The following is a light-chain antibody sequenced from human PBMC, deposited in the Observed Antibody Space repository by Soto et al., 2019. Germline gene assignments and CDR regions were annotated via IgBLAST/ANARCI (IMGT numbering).Light chain of an antibody. V-gene: IGLV2-14*01. CDR3: SSYTSSSTRV. CDR1: SSAVGGYNY. J-gene: IGLJ1*01. Sequence: QSALTQPASVSGSPGQSITISCLGTSSAVGGYNYVSWYQQHPGKAPKLMIYEVSNRPSGVSNRFSGSKSGNTASLTISGLQAEDEADYYCSSYTSSSTRVFGTGTKLTVL. CDR2: EVS.